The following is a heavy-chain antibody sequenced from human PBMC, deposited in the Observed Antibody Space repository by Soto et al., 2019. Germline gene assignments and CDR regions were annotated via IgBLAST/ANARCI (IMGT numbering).Heavy chain of an antibody. J-gene: IGHJ6*04. Sequence: PGGSLRLSCAASGFTFSSYSMNWVRQAPGKGLEWVSSISSSSSYIYYADSVKGRFTISRDNAKNSLYLQMNSLRAEDTAVYYCARKYSSSEYYYYGMDVWGKGTTVTVSS. CDR2: ISSSSSYI. D-gene: IGHD6-6*01. CDR3: ARKYSSSEYYYYGMDV. V-gene: IGHV3-21*01. CDR1: GFTFSSYS.